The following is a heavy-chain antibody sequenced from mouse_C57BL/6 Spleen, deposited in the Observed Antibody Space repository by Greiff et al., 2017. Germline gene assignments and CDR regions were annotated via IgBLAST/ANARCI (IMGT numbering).Heavy chain of an antibody. CDR3: ASHDYDGFAY. CDR1: GFTFSDYG. D-gene: IGHD2-4*01. J-gene: IGHJ3*01. Sequence: EVKLVESGGGLVKPGGSLKLSCAASGFTFSDYGMHWVRQAPEKGLEWVAYISSGSSTIDYADTVKGRFTISRDNAKNTLFLQMTSLRSEDTAMYYCASHDYDGFAYWGQGTLVTVSA. CDR2: ISSGSSTI. V-gene: IGHV5-17*01.